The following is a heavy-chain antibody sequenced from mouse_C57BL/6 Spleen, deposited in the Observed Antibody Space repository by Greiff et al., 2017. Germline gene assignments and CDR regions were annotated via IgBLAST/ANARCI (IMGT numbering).Heavy chain of an antibody. CDR3: ARSPTGTGFAY. D-gene: IGHD4-1*02. J-gene: IGHJ3*01. Sequence: VQLQQSGAELVMPGASVKLSCKASGYTFTSYWMHWVKQRPGQGLEWIGEIDPSDSYTNYNQKFKGKSTLTVDKSSSTAYMQLSSLTSEDSAVYYCARSPTGTGFAYWGQGTLVTVSA. CDR1: GYTFTSYW. V-gene: IGHV1-69*01. CDR2: IDPSDSYT.